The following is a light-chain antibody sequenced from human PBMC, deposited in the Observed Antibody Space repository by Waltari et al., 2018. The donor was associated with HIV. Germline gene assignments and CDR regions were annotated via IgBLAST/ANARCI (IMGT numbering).Light chain of an antibody. V-gene: IGLV2-14*03. CDR2: DVS. Sequence: QSALTQPASVSGSPGQSITISCTGSSNDVGGYNYVSWYQQHPGKAPRLMIYDVSTRPAGVSVGCAGSKAGDTASLTISGLQPEDEADYYCESYTSTSVWVFGGGTRLTVL. CDR3: ESYTSTSVWV. J-gene: IGLJ3*02. CDR1: SNDVGGYNY.